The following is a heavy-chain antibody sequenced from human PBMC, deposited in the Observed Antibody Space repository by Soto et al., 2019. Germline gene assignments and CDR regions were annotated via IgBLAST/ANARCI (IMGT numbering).Heavy chain of an antibody. CDR2: ISWDGGST. Sequence: ESGGVVVQPGGSLRLSCAASGFTFDDYTMHWVRQAPGKGLEWVSLISWDGGSTYYADSVKGRFTISRDNSKNSLYLQMNSLRTEDTALYYCAKELSGGSHFAFDYWGQGTLVTVSS. D-gene: IGHD2-15*01. CDR1: GFTFDDYT. CDR3: AKELSGGSHFAFDY. J-gene: IGHJ4*02. V-gene: IGHV3-43*01.